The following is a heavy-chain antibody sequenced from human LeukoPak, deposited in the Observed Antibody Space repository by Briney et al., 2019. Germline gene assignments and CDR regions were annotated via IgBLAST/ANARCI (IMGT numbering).Heavy chain of an antibody. J-gene: IGHJ3*02. D-gene: IGHD3-22*01. CDR2: INSDGSST. CDR3: ARVRTNYYDSRDAFDI. CDR1: GFTFSSYW. Sequence: GGSLRLSCAASGFTFSSYWMHWVRQAPGKGLVWVSRINSDGSSTSYADSVKGRFTISRDNATNTLYLQMNSLRAEDTAVYYCARVRTNYYDSRDAFDIWGQGTMVTVSS. V-gene: IGHV3-74*01.